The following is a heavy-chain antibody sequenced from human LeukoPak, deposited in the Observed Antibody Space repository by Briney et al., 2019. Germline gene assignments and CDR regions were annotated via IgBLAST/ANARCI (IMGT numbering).Heavy chain of an antibody. Sequence: SGGSLRLSCAASGFSFSSYWMNWVRQAPGKGLVWLAHINTDGRTTTYADSVKGRFTVARDNAKNTLYLEMNRLRAEDTAVYYCARDNTYMFDYWGQGTQVTVSS. V-gene: IGHV3-74*01. D-gene: IGHD2-2*02. CDR1: GFSFSSYW. CDR3: ARDNTYMFDY. CDR2: INTDGRTT. J-gene: IGHJ4*02.